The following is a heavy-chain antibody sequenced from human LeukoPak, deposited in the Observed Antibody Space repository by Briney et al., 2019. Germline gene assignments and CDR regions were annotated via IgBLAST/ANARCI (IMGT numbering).Heavy chain of an antibody. CDR2: ISGSGGST. CDR3: AKELTDYYGSGSYKARGDAFDI. D-gene: IGHD3-10*01. Sequence: GGSLRLSCAASGFTFSSYAMSWVRQAPGKGLEWVSGISGSGGSTYYADSVKGRFTISRDNSKNTLYLQMNSLRAEDTAVHYCAKELTDYYGSGSYKARGDAFDIWGQGTMVTVSS. J-gene: IGHJ3*02. V-gene: IGHV3-23*01. CDR1: GFTFSSYA.